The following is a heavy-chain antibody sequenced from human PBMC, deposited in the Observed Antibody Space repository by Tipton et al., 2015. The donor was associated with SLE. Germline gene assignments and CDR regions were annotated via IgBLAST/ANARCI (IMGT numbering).Heavy chain of an antibody. Sequence: TLSLTCAVYGGSFSGYYWSWIRQPPGKGLEWIGEINHSGSTNYNPSLKSRVTIPVDTSKNQFSLKLTSVTAADTAVYYCATYTAMLTAFDYWGQGTLVTVSS. J-gene: IGHJ4*02. CDR2: INHSGST. V-gene: IGHV4-34*01. D-gene: IGHD5-18*01. CDR3: ATYTAMLTAFDY. CDR1: GGSFSGYY.